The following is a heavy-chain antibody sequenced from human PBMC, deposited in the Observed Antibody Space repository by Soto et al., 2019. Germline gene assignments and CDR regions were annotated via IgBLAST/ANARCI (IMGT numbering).Heavy chain of an antibody. CDR1: GFTFSSYW. D-gene: IGHD3-10*01. J-gene: IGHJ5*02. V-gene: IGHV3-7*01. CDR3: ARDAATYYGSGSYYKVSAWFDP. Sequence: GGSLRLSCAASGFTFSSYWMSWVRQAPGKGLEWVANIKQDGSEKYYVDSVKGRFTISRDNAKNSLYLQMNSLRAEDTAVYYCARDAATYYGSGSYYKVSAWFDPWGQGTLVTVSS. CDR2: IKQDGSEK.